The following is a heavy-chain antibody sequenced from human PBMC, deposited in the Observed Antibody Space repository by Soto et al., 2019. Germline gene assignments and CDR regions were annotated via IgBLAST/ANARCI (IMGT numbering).Heavy chain of an antibody. CDR2: IIPIFGTA. V-gene: IGHV1-69*06. D-gene: IGHD1-26*01. J-gene: IGHJ4*02. CDR3: ARAKVGAIRPYYFDY. Sequence: GASVKVSCKASGGTFSSYAISWVRQAPGQGLEWMGGIIPIFGTANYAQKFQGRVTITADKSTSTAYMELSSLRSEDTAVYYCARAKVGAIRPYYFDYWGQGTLVTVSS. CDR1: GGTFSSYA.